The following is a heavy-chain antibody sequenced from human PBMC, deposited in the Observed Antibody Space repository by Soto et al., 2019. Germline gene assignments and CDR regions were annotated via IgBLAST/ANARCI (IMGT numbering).Heavy chain of an antibody. D-gene: IGHD2-21*02. CDR2: IDPNVGNT. CDR1: GYTFNRYY. CDR3: ARNRRAYCGGDCPWGS. V-gene: IGHV1-2*02. Sequence: ASVKVSCKASGYTFNRYYIHWVRQAPGQGLEWMGWIDPNVGNTKYAQNFQGRVTMTWDTSTTTASMELSRLTSDDTAVYFCARNRRAYCGGDCPWGSWGQGTQVTVSS. J-gene: IGHJ5*02.